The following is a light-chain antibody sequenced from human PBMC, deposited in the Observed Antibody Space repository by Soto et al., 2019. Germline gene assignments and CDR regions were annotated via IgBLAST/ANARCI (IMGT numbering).Light chain of an antibody. V-gene: IGLV2-23*01. Sequence: LAQPASVSGSPGQSITISCTGTSSDVGAYNSVYWYQQHPHRAPQVIIYKGTQRPSGVSNRFSGPTSGNAASLTISALQPDDEACYFCCSSAPESTYVFGTGTTVTVL. J-gene: IGLJ1*01. CDR1: SSDVGAYNS. CDR2: KGT. CDR3: CSSAPESTYV.